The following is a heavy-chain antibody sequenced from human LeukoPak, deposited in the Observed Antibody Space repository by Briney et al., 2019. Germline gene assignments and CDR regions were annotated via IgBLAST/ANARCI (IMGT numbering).Heavy chain of an antibody. V-gene: IGHV3-30*18. J-gene: IGHJ4*02. CDR3: AKDRAPIAVAGIFDY. CDR2: ISYDGSNK. Sequence: PGGSLRLSCAASGFTFSSYSMNWVRQAPGKGLEWVAVISYDGSNKYYADSVKGRFTISRDNSKNTLYLQMNSLRAEDTAVYYCAKDRAPIAVAGIFDYWGQGTLVTVSS. D-gene: IGHD6-19*01. CDR1: GFTFSSYS.